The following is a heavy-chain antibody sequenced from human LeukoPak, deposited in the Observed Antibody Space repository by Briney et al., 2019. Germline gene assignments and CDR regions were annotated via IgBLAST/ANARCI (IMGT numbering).Heavy chain of an antibody. CDR3: AKDPLRITYYSDY. V-gene: IGHV3-30*18. CDR1: GFTFSSYS. J-gene: IGHJ4*02. D-gene: IGHD5-12*01. CDR2: ISYDGSNK. Sequence: GGSLRLSCAASGFTFSSYSMHWVRQAPGKGLEWVAVISYDGSNKYYADSVKGRFTISRDNSKNTLYLQMNSLRAEDTAVYYCAKDPLRITYYSDYWGQGTLVTVSS.